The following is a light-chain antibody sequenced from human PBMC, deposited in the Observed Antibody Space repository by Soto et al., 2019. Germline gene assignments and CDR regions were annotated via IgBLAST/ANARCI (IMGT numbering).Light chain of an antibody. J-gene: IGKJ1*01. Sequence: EIVLTQSPGTLSLSPGERATLSCRASQSVSSSYLAWYQQKPGQAPRLLIYGASSRATGIPVRFSGSGSATDFTLTISRLEPEDFAVYFCQQHGISPRTFGQGTKVEIK. CDR1: QSVSSSY. CDR2: GAS. V-gene: IGKV3-20*01. CDR3: QQHGISPRT.